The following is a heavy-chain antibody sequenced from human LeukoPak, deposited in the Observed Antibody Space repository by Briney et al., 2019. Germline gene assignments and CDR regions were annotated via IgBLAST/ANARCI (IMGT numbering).Heavy chain of an antibody. V-gene: IGHV4-39*01. D-gene: IGHD2-15*01. Sequence: SETLSLTCTVSGGSISSSSYYWGWIRQPPGKGLEWIGSIYYSGSTYYNPSLKSRVTISVDTSKNQFSLKLSSVTAADTAVYYCARKKWSMNDAFDIWGQGIMVTVSS. CDR3: ARKKWSMNDAFDI. J-gene: IGHJ3*02. CDR1: GGSISSSSYY. CDR2: IYYSGST.